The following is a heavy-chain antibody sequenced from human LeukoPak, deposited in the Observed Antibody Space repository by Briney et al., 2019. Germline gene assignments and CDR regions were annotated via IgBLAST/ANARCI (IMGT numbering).Heavy chain of an antibody. Sequence: SETLSLTCTVSADSISSYYWSWIRQSPGKGLEWIGYISYTGSTSYIPSLKSRVTISVDTSKNQFSLKLSSVTAADTAVYYCARLLTVMYFDYWGQGTLLTVSS. CDR3: ARLLTVMYFDY. D-gene: IGHD4-17*01. CDR1: ADSISSYY. J-gene: IGHJ4*02. V-gene: IGHV4-59*08. CDR2: ISYTGST.